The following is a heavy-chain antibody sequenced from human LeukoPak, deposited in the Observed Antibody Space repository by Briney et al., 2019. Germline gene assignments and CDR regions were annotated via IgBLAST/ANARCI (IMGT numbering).Heavy chain of an antibody. CDR3: ARQASGGPRHMDV. CDR2: IYHSGST. Sequence: SETLSLTCTVSGYSISSGYYWGWIRQPPGKGLEWIGSIYHSGSTYYNPSLKSRVTISVDTSKNQFSLKLSSVTAADTAVYYCARQASGGPRHMDVWGKGTTVTVSS. J-gene: IGHJ6*03. V-gene: IGHV4-38-2*02. D-gene: IGHD3-10*01. CDR1: GYSISSGYY.